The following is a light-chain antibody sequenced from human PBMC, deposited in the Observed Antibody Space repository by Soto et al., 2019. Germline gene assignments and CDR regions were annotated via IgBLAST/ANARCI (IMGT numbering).Light chain of an antibody. V-gene: IGKV3-20*01. CDR1: QSVTSSC. Sequence: EIVLTQSPGTLSLSPGERATLSCTASQSVTSSCLAWYQRRPGRAPRLLIYGASSRATGIPDRFSGSGSGTDFTLTISRLEPEDFAVYYCQQYGSSPFTFGPGTKVDIK. CDR2: GAS. J-gene: IGKJ3*01. CDR3: QQYGSSPFT.